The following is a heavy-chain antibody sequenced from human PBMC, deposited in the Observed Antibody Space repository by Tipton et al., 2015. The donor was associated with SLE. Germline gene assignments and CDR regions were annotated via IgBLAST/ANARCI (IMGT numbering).Heavy chain of an antibody. Sequence: TLSLTCAVYGGSISSSSYYWGWIRQPPGKGLEWIGEINHSGSTNYNPSLKSRVTISVDTSKNQFSLKLSSVTAADTALYYCARYTVEDALDIWGQGTLVTVSS. CDR1: GGSISSSSYY. CDR2: INHSGST. CDR3: ARYTVEDALDI. V-gene: IGHV4-39*07. D-gene: IGHD4-23*01. J-gene: IGHJ4*02.